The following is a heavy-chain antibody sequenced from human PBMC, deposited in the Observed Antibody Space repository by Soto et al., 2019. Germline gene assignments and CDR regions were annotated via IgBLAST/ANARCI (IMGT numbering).Heavy chain of an antibody. Sequence: EVQLVESGGDLVQPGGSLRLSCAASGFTFSSYWMHWVRQAPGKGLVWVSRIKSDGSGAIYADSVKGRFTVSRDNAKNTLYLLMNSLSTEDTAVYYCARGDGDYHDGNGYAGRHWGQGTRVTVSS. CDR1: GFTFSSYW. J-gene: IGHJ4*02. V-gene: IGHV3-74*01. CDR3: ARGDGDYHDGNGYAGRH. D-gene: IGHD3-22*01. CDR2: IKSDGSGA.